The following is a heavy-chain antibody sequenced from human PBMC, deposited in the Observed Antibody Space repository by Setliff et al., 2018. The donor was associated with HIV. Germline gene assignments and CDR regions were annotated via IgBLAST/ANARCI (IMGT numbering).Heavy chain of an antibody. CDR1: GGPISGQY. V-gene: IGHV4-59*11. J-gene: IGHJ6*04. CDR2: NYYTGSTST. CDR3: ARDEALGQVRFMDV. Sequence: SETLSLTCTVSGGPISGQYWSWIRQPPGKGPEWVGYNYYTGSTSTNYNPSPKSRVTISLDTSKNQFSLKLRSVTAADTAVYYCARDEALGQVRFMDVWGKGTTVTVSS.